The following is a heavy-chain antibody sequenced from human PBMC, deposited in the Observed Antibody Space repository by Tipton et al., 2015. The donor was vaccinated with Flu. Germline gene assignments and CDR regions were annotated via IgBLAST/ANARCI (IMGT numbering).Heavy chain of an antibody. D-gene: IGHD3-10*01. CDR2: IYSDGSST. V-gene: IGHV3-74*01. Sequence: SLRLSCAASGFTFSIYWMHWVRHVPGKGLMWVSRIYSDGSSTSHADSVKGRFTISRDNTKNTLYLQMNSLRADDTAVYYCARGSPGYRTGRTVDYYGMDVWGQGTTVTVSS. CDR3: ARGSPGYRTGRTVDYYGMDV. J-gene: IGHJ6*02. CDR1: GFTFSIYW.